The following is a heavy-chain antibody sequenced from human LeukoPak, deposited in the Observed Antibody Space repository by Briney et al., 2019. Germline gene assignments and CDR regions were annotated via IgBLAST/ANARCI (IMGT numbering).Heavy chain of an antibody. CDR1: GGSISSSSYY. J-gene: IGHJ3*02. D-gene: IGHD6-13*01. Sequence: SETLSLTCTVSGGSISSSSYYWGWIRQPPGKGLEWIGSIYYSGSTYYNPSLKSRVTISVDTSKHQFSLKLRSVTAADTAVYYCARPRSWLDAFDIWGQGTMVTVSS. CDR2: IYYSGST. CDR3: ARPRSWLDAFDI. V-gene: IGHV4-39*01.